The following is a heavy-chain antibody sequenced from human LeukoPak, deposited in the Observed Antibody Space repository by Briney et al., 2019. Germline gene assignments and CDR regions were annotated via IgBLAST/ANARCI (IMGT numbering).Heavy chain of an antibody. J-gene: IGHJ4*02. Sequence: GGSLRLSCVASGFTFSSYAMTWVRQAPGKGLEWVSGISGSSGRTYYADSVKGRFTISRDNSKNTLYLQMNSLRAEDTAVYYCAKESSLNHWGQGTLVTVPS. V-gene: IGHV3-23*01. CDR1: GFTFSSYA. D-gene: IGHD2-8*01. CDR2: ISGSSGRT. CDR3: AKESSLNH.